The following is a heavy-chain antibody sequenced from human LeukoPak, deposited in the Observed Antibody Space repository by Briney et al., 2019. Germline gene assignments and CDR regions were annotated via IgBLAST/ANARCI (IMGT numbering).Heavy chain of an antibody. CDR3: ARESCTSSSCYARYYYGMDV. CDR2: IFHSGNT. CDR1: GGAISSANW. D-gene: IGHD2-2*01. J-gene: IGHJ6*04. V-gene: IGHV4-4*02. Sequence: SGTLSLTCAVSGGAISSANWWSWARQPPGKGLEWLGEIFHSGNTNYNPSLKSRVTISVDKSKNQFSLKLTSVTAADTAVYYCARESCTSSSCYARYYYGMDVWGKGTTVTVSS.